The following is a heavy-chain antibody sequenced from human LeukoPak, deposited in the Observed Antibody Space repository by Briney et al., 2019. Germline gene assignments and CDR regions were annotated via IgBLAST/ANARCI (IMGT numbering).Heavy chain of an antibody. CDR1: ADSVSSNSAA. D-gene: IGHD6-13*01. V-gene: IGHV6-1*01. J-gene: IGHJ4*02. CDR3: ARDSSSWYYYFDY. CDR2: TYYRSKWYN. Sequence: SQTLSLTFAISADSVSSNSAALTWIRQSPSRGLEWLGRTYYRSKWYNDYAVSVKSRITINPDTSKNQFSLQLNSVTPEDTAVYYCARDSSSWYYYFDYWGQGTLVTVSS.